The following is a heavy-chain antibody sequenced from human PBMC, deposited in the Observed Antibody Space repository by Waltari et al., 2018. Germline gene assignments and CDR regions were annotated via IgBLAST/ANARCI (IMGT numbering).Heavy chain of an antibody. CDR3: ASDLGGTAVATDAFDI. CDR1: GDSVRRGYN. Sequence: QVQLQQMGPGQVKPSEPLSLTCAVPGDSVRRGYNWGCIRQPLGKGLEWIGSVSHSGSTYYNPSLKSRVTISIHMSKHQFSLELRSVTAADTAVYFCASDLGGTAVATDAFDIWGQGTMVIVSS. D-gene: IGHD6-19*01. J-gene: IGHJ3*02. CDR2: VSHSGST. V-gene: IGHV4-38-2*01.